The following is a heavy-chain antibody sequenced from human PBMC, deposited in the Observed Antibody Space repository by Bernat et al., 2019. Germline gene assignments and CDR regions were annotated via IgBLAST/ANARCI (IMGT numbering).Heavy chain of an antibody. CDR3: ESGYYGSGSYAY. V-gene: IGHV3-21*01. J-gene: IGHJ4*02. CDR1: GFTFSSYS. CDR2: ISSSSSYL. Sequence: EVQLVESGGCLVKPGGSLRLSCASSGFTFSSYSMNWVRQSPGKGLEWLSSISSSSSYLYYADSVKGRFTISRDNAKNSLYLQMNSLRAEDTAVYYCESGYYGSGSYAYWGQGTLVTVSS. D-gene: IGHD3-10*01.